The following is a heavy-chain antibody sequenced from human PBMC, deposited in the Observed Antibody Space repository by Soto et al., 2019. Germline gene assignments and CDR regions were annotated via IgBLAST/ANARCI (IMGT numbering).Heavy chain of an antibody. CDR3: AKGQNCSSTSCYYFDY. J-gene: IGHJ4*02. D-gene: IGHD2-2*01. Sequence: GGSLRLSCAASGFTFSSYAMSWVRQAPGKGLEWVSAISGSGGSTYYADSVKGRFTISRDNSKNTLYLQMNSLRAEDTAVYYCAKGQNCSSTSCYYFDYWGQRTLVTVSS. CDR1: GFTFSSYA. V-gene: IGHV3-23*01. CDR2: ISGSGGST.